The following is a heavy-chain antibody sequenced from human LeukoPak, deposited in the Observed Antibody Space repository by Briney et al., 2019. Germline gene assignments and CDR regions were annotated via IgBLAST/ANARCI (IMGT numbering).Heavy chain of an antibody. Sequence: SVKVSCKASGGTFSSYAISWVRQAPGQGLEWMGGIIPIFGTANYAQKFQGRVTITTDESTSTAYMELSSLRSEDTAVYYCARGEGNWNYGPQLGLYYWGQGTLVTVSS. CDR2: IIPIFGTA. V-gene: IGHV1-69*05. D-gene: IGHD1-7*01. CDR3: ARGEGNWNYGPQLGLYY. J-gene: IGHJ4*02. CDR1: GGTFSSYA.